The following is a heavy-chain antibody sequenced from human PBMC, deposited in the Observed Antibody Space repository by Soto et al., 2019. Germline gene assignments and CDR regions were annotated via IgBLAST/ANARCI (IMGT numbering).Heavy chain of an antibody. CDR3: AHRILRTVFGLVTTTAIYFDF. CDR1: GFSLTTSGVG. Sequence: QITLNESGPTVVKPAETLTLTCTFSGFSLTTSGVGVGWIRQSPGKAPEWLALIYCDDDKRYSASLKIRLTITKDTSKNQVVLTMASVDPADTATYYCAHRILRTVFGLVTTTAIYFDFWGQGTPVVVSS. V-gene: IGHV2-5*02. CDR2: IYCDDDK. D-gene: IGHD3-3*01. J-gene: IGHJ4*02.